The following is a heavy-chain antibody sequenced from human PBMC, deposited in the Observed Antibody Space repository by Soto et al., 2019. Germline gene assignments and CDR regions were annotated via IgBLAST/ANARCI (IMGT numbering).Heavy chain of an antibody. J-gene: IGHJ4*02. CDR3: AKDGSSGSYVDY. D-gene: IGHD1-26*01. CDR2: ISGSGDST. V-gene: IGHV3-23*01. CDR1: GFTFSSYA. Sequence: EVQLLESGGGLVQPGGSLRLSCAASGFTFSSYAMSWVRQAPGKGLEWVSAISGSGDSTYYADSVKGRFTISRDNSKNTLYLQMNSRRAEDTAVYYCAKDGSSGSYVDYWGQGTLVTVSS.